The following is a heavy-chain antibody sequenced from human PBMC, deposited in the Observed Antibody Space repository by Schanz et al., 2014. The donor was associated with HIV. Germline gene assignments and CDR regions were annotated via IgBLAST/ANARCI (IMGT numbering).Heavy chain of an antibody. Sequence: QVQLVQSGDEVKKPGASVKVSCKASGYTFSTYGISWVRQAPGQGLEWMGWINAYNGNTHYAQKLQGRVTMTTDTSTSTAYMELRNLRSDDTAVYYCVRHVNFLKTDFWGQGTLVTVSS. CDR3: VRHVNFLKTDF. D-gene: IGHD3-3*01. CDR2: INAYNGNT. J-gene: IGHJ4*02. CDR1: GYTFSTYG. V-gene: IGHV1-18*01.